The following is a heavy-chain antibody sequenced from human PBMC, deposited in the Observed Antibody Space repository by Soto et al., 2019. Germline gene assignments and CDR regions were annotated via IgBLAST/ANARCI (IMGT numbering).Heavy chain of an antibody. Sequence: ASETPSLTRPVYGGSLRGYYWSWVRPPPRKGLEWIGEINHSGSTNYNPSLKSRVTISVDTSKNQFSLKLSSVTAADTAVYYCARAFYGDYAAYYYGMDVWGQGTTVTVSS. CDR3: ARAFYGDYAAYYYGMDV. D-gene: IGHD4-17*01. J-gene: IGHJ6*02. CDR1: GGSLRGYY. CDR2: INHSGST. V-gene: IGHV4-34*01.